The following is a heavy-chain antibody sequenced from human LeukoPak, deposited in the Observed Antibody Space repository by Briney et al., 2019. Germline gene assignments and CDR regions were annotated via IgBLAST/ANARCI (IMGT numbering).Heavy chain of an antibody. CDR1: GGSISNYY. Sequence: SETLSLTCTVSGGSISNYYWNWIRQPPGKGLEWIGYIFYSGTTNYNPSLKSRVSMSVDTSKNQFSLKLSSVTAAGTAVYYCAGESSLSDFDYWGQGTLVTVSS. CDR3: AGESSLSDFDY. D-gene: IGHD3-16*02. J-gene: IGHJ4*02. CDR2: IFYSGTT. V-gene: IGHV4-59*01.